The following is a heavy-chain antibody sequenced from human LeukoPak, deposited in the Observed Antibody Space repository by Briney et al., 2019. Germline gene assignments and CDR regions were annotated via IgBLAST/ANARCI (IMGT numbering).Heavy chain of an antibody. CDR2: IYSGDST. CDR3: ASAPASRLAFDI. J-gene: IGHJ3*02. Sequence: SGGSLRLSCAASGFTFSSYGMSWVRQAPGKGLEWVSVIYSGDSTYYADSVKGRFTISRDNSKNTLYLQMNSLRAEDTAVYYCASAPASRLAFDIWGQGTMVTVSS. D-gene: IGHD3-16*01. CDR1: GFTFSSYG. V-gene: IGHV3-66*01.